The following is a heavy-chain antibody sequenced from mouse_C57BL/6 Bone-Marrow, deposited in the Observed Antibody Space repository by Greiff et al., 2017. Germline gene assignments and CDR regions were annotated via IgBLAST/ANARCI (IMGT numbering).Heavy chain of an antibody. CDR2: IDPENGDT. J-gene: IGHJ2*01. V-gene: IGHV14-4*01. D-gene: IGHD1-1*01. CDR3: TTLFYYGSSYGYFDY. Sequence: VQLKESGAELVRPGASVKLSCTASGFNIKDDYMHWVKQRPEQGLEWIGWIDPENGDTEYASKFQGKATITADTSSNTAYLQLSSLTSEDTAVYYCTTLFYYGSSYGYFDYWGQGTTLTVSS. CDR1: GFNIKDDY.